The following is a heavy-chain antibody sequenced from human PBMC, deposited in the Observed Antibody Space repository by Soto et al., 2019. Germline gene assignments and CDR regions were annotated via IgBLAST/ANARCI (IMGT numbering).Heavy chain of an antibody. D-gene: IGHD3-22*01. V-gene: IGHV3-15*07. CDR3: THSWTFYYDSST. CDR1: GFKFSDAW. CDR2: IKSKGSGGTS. J-gene: IGHJ3*01. Sequence: QLVESGGGLVKPGASLRLSCGASGFKFSDAWMNWVRQAQGKGLEWVGRIKSKGSGGTSDYAAPVRDRSTISREDSKNTVYLQMNSLKTEDTAGDCCTHSWTFYYDSSTWGQGTMVTVSS.